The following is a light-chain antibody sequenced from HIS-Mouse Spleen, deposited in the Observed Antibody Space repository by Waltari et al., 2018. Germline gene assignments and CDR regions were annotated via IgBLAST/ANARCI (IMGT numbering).Light chain of an antibody. Sequence: QSALTQPASVSGSPGQSITISCTGTSSAVWRYNLVSRYQQHPGKAPKLMIYEGSKRPSGVSNRFSGSKSGNTASLTISGLQAEDEADYYCCSYAGSSTWVFGGGTKLTVL. CDR1: SSAVWRYNL. V-gene: IGLV2-23*01. CDR3: CSYAGSSTWV. J-gene: IGLJ3*02. CDR2: EGS.